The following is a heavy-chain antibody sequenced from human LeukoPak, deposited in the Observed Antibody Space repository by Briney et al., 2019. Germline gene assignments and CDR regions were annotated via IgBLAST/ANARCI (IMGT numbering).Heavy chain of an antibody. D-gene: IGHD1-26*01. J-gene: IGHJ4*02. CDR3: ARAPTYSGSHY. V-gene: IGHV4-31*03. CDR1: GGSISNGGYY. Sequence: PSRTLSLTCTVSGGSISNGGYYWSWIRQHPGKGLEWIGYIYYSGSTYYNPSLKSRVNISVDTSKNQFSLKLNSVTAADTAVYYCARAPTYSGSHYWGQGTLVTVSS. CDR2: IYYSGST.